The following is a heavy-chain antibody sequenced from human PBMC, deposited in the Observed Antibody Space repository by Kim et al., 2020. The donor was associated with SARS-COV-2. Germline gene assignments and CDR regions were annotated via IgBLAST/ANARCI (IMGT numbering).Heavy chain of an antibody. J-gene: IGHJ4*02. CDR2: IYYSGST. CDR1: GGSISSGGYY. Sequence: SETLSLTCTVSGGSISSGGYYWSWIRQHPGKGLEWIGYIYYSGSTYYNPSLKSRVTISVDTSKNQFSLKLSSVTAADTAVYYCARQSSVDSSGYYYFDYWGQGTLVTVSS. V-gene: IGHV4-31*03. CDR3: ARQSSVDSSGYYYFDY. D-gene: IGHD3-22*01.